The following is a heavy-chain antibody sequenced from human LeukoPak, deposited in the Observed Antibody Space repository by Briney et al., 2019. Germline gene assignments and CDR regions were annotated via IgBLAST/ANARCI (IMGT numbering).Heavy chain of an antibody. CDR1: GFTFSSYE. J-gene: IGHJ3*02. CDR3: ARDQGDYYDTSGFGAFDI. Sequence: GGSLRLSCAASGFTFSSYEMNWVRQAPGKGLEWVSYISSSGSTIYYADSVKGRFTISRDNAKNSLYLQMNSLRAEDTALYYCARDQGDYYDTSGFGAFDIWGQGTMVTVSS. CDR2: ISSSGSTI. V-gene: IGHV3-48*03. D-gene: IGHD3-22*01.